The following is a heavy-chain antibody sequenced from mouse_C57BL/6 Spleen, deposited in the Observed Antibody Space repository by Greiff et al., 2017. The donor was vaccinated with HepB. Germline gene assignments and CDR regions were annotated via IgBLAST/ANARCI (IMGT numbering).Heavy chain of an antibody. D-gene: IGHD1-1*01. CDR3: AALYYGSSYGYFDV. Sequence: QVQLQQPGAELVRPGSSVKLSCKASGYTFTSYWMDWVKQRPGQGLEWIGNIYPSDSETHYNQKFKDKATLTVDKSSSTAYMQLSSLTSEDSAVYYCAALYYGSSYGYFDVWGTGTTVTVSS. V-gene: IGHV1-61*01. CDR1: GYTFTSYW. J-gene: IGHJ1*03. CDR2: IYPSDSET.